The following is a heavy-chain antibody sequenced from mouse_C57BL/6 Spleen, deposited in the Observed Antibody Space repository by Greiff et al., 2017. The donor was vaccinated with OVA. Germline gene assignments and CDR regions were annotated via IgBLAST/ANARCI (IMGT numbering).Heavy chain of an antibody. J-gene: IGHJ4*01. V-gene: IGHV1-76*01. CDR2: IYPGSGNT. Sequence: VQLQQSGAELVRPGASVKLSCKASGYTFTDYYINWVKQRPGQGLEWIARIYPGSGNTYYNEKFKGKATLTAEKSSSTAYMQLSSLTSEDSAVYFCARSILRYYAMDYWGQGTSVTVSS. CDR3: ARSILRYYAMDY. D-gene: IGHD1-2*01. CDR1: GYTFTDYY.